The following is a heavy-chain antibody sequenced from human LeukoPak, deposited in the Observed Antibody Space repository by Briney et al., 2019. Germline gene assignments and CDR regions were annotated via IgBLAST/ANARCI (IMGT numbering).Heavy chain of an antibody. V-gene: IGHV3-7*01. J-gene: IGHJ4*02. CDR1: GFTFSSYG. CDR2: IKQDGSEK. CDR3: ARDRWGSGTGGFDY. D-gene: IGHD3-10*01. Sequence: PGGSLRLSCAASGFTFSSYGMHWVRQAPGKGLEWVANIKQDGSEKYYVDSVQGRFTISRDNTKSSLYLQMNSLRAEDTAVYYCARDRWGSGTGGFDYWGQGTLVTVSS.